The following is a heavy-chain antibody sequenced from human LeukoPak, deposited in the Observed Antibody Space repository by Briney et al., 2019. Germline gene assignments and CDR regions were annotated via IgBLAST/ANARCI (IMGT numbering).Heavy chain of an antibody. D-gene: IGHD2-2*01. V-gene: IGHV1-2*06. CDR3: AREKVRQSGMDV. CDR2: INPNSGGT. CDR1: GYTFTGYY. J-gene: IGHJ6*02. Sequence: ASVKVSCKASGYTFTGYYMHWVRQAPGQGLEWMGRINPNSGGTNYAQKFQGRATMTRDTSISTAYMELSRLRSDDTAVYYCAREKVRQSGMDVWGQGTTVTVSS.